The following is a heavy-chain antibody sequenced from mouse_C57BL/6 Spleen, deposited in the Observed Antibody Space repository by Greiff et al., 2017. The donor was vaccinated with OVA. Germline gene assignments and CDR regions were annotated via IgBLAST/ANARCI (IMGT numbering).Heavy chain of an antibody. V-gene: IGHV1-80*01. D-gene: IGHD1-1*01. CDR1: GYAFRSYW. J-gene: IGHJ2*01. Sequence: VQLQESGAELVKPGASVKISCKASGYAFRSYWMNWVKQRPGKGLEWIGQIYPGDGDTNYNGKFKGKATLTADKSSSTAYMQLSSLTSEDSAVYFCARYDYGSSFDYWGQGTTLAVSS. CDR3: ARYDYGSSFDY. CDR2: IYPGDGDT.